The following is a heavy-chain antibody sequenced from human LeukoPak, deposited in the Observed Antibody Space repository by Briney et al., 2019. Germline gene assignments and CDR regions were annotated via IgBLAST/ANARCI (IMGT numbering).Heavy chain of an antibody. D-gene: IGHD4/OR15-4a*01. J-gene: IGHJ4*02. CDR2: TSDRGDDT. CDR3: AKKAQYDGHYPLDY. V-gene: IGHV3-23*01. Sequence: PGGSLRLSCAASGFTFSSYSMSWVRQAPGKGLEWVSGTSDRGDDTYYADSVKGRFTISRDTSKNTLYLQMNSLRAEDTALYFCAKKAQYDGHYPLDYWGQGTLVTVSA. CDR1: GFTFSSYS.